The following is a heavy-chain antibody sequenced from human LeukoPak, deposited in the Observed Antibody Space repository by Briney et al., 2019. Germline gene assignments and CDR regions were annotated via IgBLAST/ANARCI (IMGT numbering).Heavy chain of an antibody. V-gene: IGHV3-23*01. Sequence: GGSLRLSCAASGFTFSSYAMSWVRQAPGKGLEWVSAISGSGGSTYYADSVKGRFTISRDNSKNTLYLHMNSLRAEDTAVYYCAKDIELVGESPYWGQGTLVTVSS. CDR1: GFTFSSYA. J-gene: IGHJ4*02. D-gene: IGHD3-10*01. CDR3: AKDIELVGESPY. CDR2: ISGSGGST.